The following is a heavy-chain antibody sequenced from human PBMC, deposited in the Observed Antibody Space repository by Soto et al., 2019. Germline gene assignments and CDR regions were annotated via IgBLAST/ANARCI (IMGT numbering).Heavy chain of an antibody. V-gene: IGHV3-23*01. CDR1: GFTFSSYA. D-gene: IGHD3-22*01. Sequence: GGSLRLSCAASGFTFSSYAMSWVRQAPGKGLEWVSAISGSGGSTYYADSVKGRFTTSRDNSKNKLYLQMNSLRAEDTAVYYCAKDYDYYDSSLFDYWGQGTLVTVSS. CDR2: ISGSGGST. CDR3: AKDYDYYDSSLFDY. J-gene: IGHJ4*02.